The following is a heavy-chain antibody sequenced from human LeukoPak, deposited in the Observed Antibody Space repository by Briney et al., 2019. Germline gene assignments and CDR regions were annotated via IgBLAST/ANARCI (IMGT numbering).Heavy chain of an antibody. D-gene: IGHD6-13*01. CDR3: ARSYSSSHPPSDY. J-gene: IGHJ4*02. CDR2: IYYSGST. V-gene: IGHV4-59*01. CDR1: GGSISSYY. Sequence: SETLSLTCTVSGGSISSYYWSWIRQPPGKGLEWIGYIYYSGSTNYNPSLKSRVTISVDTSKNQFSLKLSSVTAADTALYYCARSYSSSHPPSDYWGQGTLVTVSS.